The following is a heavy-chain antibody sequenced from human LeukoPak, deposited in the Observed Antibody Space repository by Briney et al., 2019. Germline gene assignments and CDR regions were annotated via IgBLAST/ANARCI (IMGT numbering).Heavy chain of an antibody. CDR2: IRCDGSNK. CDR1: GFTFSSYG. Sequence: PGGSLRLSCAASGFTFSSYGMHWVRQAPGKGLEWVAFIRCDGSNKYYADSVKGRFTISRDNSKNTLYLQMNSLRAEDTAVYYCAKDVSGYFDYWGQGTLVTVSS. D-gene: IGHD1-26*01. V-gene: IGHV3-30*02. J-gene: IGHJ4*02. CDR3: AKDVSGYFDY.